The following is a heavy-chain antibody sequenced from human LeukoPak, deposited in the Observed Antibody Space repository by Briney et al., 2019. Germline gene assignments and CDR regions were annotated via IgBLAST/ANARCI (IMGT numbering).Heavy chain of an antibody. J-gene: IGHJ3*02. CDR2: IYTSGST. V-gene: IGHV4-61*02. CDR1: GGSISSGSYY. CDR3: ARDSSSSLGAFDI. Sequence: SQTLSLTCTVSGGSISSGSYYWSWIRQPAGKGLEWIGRIYTSGSTNYNPSLKSRVTISVDTSKNQFSLKLSSVTAADTAVYYCARDSSSSLGAFDIWGQGTMVTVSS. D-gene: IGHD6-6*01.